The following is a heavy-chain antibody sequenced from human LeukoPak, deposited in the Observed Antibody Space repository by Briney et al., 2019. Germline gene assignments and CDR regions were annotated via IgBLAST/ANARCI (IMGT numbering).Heavy chain of an antibody. CDR3: ARLDGRYCSSTSCYHFDY. V-gene: IGHV5-51*01. Sequence: GESLKISCKGSGYSFTSYWIGWVRQMPGKGLEWMGIIYPGDSDTRYSPSFQGQVTISADKSISTAYLQWSSLKASDTAMYYCARLDGRYCSSTSCYHFDYWGQGTLVTVSS. CDR1: GYSFTSYW. D-gene: IGHD2-2*01. J-gene: IGHJ4*02. CDR2: IYPGDSDT.